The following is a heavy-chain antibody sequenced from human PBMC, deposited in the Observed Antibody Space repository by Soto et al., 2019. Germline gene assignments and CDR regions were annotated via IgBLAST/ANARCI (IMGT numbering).Heavy chain of an antibody. CDR1: GFTFSSYE. CDR2: ISSSGSTI. CDR3: ERDGLSGSLDY. D-gene: IGHD1-26*01. V-gene: IGHV3-48*03. Sequence: PGGSLRLSCAASGFTFSSYEMNWVRQAPGKGLEWVSYISSSGSTIYYADSVKGRFTISRDNAKNSLYLQMNSLRAEDTAVYYCERDGLSGSLDYWGQGTLVTVSS. J-gene: IGHJ4*02.